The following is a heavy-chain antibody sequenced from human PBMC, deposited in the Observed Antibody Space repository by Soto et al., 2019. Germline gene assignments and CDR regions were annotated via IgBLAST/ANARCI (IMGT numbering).Heavy chain of an antibody. CDR3: AKDRNGGSPYYFDY. Sequence: PGVSLRLSCAASGFNFHWYWMSWVRQAPGKGLEWVSAISGGGGSTYYADSVKGRFTISRDNSKNTLYLQLNSLRAEDTAVYDCAKDRNGGSPYYFDYWGQGTLVTVSS. V-gene: IGHV3-23*01. D-gene: IGHD2-15*01. CDR1: GFNFHWYW. J-gene: IGHJ4*02. CDR2: ISGGGGST.